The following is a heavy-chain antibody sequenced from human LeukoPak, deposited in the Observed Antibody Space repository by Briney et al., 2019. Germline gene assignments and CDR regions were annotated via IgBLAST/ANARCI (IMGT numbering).Heavy chain of an antibody. D-gene: IGHD6-13*01. CDR2: IYSGGST. CDR1: GFTVSSNY. CDR3: ASGGYSSSWGHHDY. Sequence: GGSLRLSCAASGFTVSSNYMSWVRQAPGKGLEWVSVIYSGGSTYYADSVKGRSTISRDNSKNTLYLQMNSLRAEDTAVYYCASGGYSSSWGHHDYWGQGTLVTVSS. J-gene: IGHJ4*02. V-gene: IGHV3-53*05.